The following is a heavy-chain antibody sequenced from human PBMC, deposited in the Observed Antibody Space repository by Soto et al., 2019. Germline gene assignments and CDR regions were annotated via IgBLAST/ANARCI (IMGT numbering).Heavy chain of an antibody. V-gene: IGHV3-23*01. Sequence: XGSLRLSCADAGFIFGDYAMTWARQAPGKELEWVSGLLRPGRSTYYADSVKGRFTISGDTSANTVYLQMDSLRAEDTAVYYCVRDSSQKVVWGQGTTVTVSS. CDR2: LLRPGRST. J-gene: IGHJ6*02. CDR1: GFIFGDYA. CDR3: VRDSSQKVV.